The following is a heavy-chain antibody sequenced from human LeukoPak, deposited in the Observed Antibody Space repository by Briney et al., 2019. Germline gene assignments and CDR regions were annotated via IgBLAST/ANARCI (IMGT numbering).Heavy chain of an antibody. V-gene: IGHV4-31*03. CDR1: GGSISSGGYY. Sequence: SETLSLTCTVSGGSISSGGYYWSWIRQHPGKGLEWIGYIYYSGSTYYNPSLKSRVTISIDTSKNQFSLKLSSVTAADTAVYCCARAGYDSSGYSTYYFDYWGQGTLVTVSS. D-gene: IGHD3-22*01. J-gene: IGHJ4*02. CDR2: IYYSGST. CDR3: ARAGYDSSGYSTYYFDY.